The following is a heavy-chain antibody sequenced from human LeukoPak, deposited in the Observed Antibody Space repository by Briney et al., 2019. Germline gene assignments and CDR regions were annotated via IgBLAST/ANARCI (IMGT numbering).Heavy chain of an antibody. CDR1: ADSINTYF. CDR2: IYYSGST. CDR3: ARNQRGYSYGPFDY. J-gene: IGHJ4*02. Sequence: SETLSLTCTVSADSINTYFWSWIRQPPGKGLEWIGFIYYSGSTSYNPSLQSRVSISLDTSKNQFSLKLTSVTAADTAVYYCARNQRGYSYGPFDYWGQGILVTASS. V-gene: IGHV4-59*01. D-gene: IGHD5-18*01.